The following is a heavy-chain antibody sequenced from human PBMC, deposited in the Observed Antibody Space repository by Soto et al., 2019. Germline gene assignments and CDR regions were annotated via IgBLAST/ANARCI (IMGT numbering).Heavy chain of an antibody. CDR2: IIPIFGTA. CDR3: ARGNHRWLQLWYFDL. D-gene: IGHD5-12*01. J-gene: IGHJ2*01. Sequence: QVQLVQSGAAVKKPGSSVTVSCKASGGTFSSYTISWVRQAPGQGLEWMGGIIPIFGTANYAQKFQGRVTITADESTSIAYMELSSLRSEDTAVYYCARGNHRWLQLWYFDLWGRGTLVTVSS. CDR1: GGTFSSYT. V-gene: IGHV1-69*12.